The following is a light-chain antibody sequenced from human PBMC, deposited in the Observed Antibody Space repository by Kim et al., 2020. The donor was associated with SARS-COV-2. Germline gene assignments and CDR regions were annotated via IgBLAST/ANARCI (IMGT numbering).Light chain of an antibody. CDR3: QQYGSSPGT. Sequence: EIVLTQSPGTLSLSPGERATLSCRASQSVTSAYLAWYQHKPGQAPRLLIYGASDRATGIQDRFSGSGSGTDFTLSISRLEPEDFAVYYCQQYGSSPGTFGQGTKLEI. V-gene: IGKV3-20*01. CDR1: QSVTSAY. J-gene: IGKJ1*01. CDR2: GAS.